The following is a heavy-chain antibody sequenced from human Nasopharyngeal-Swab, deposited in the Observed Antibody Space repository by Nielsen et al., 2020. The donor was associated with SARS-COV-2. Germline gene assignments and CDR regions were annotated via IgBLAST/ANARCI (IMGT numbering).Heavy chain of an antibody. CDR1: GGSIRSSNSY. CDR2: ISYSGST. V-gene: IGHV4-39*01. D-gene: IGHD6-13*01. Sequence: SETLSLTCIVSGGSIRSSNSYWGWIRQPPGKGLEWIASISYSGSTYYKPSLKSRVTIPVDTSKNLFSLKLTSVTAADTAVYYCARPIAAAATEDYWGQGTLVTVSS. CDR3: ARPIAAAATEDY. J-gene: IGHJ4*02.